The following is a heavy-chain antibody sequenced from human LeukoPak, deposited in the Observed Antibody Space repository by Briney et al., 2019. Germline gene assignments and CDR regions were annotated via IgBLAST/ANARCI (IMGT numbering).Heavy chain of an antibody. J-gene: IGHJ4*02. CDR2: ISADGGST. CDR3: AKESGKFDY. Sequence: PGGSLRPSCVASGLNLDDSAMHWVRQAPGKGLEWVSLISADGGSTFSADSVKGRFSISRDNSKNSLYLQMNSLRSEDTAMYYCAKESGKFDYWGQGTLVAVSS. CDR1: GLNLDDSA. V-gene: IGHV3-43*02.